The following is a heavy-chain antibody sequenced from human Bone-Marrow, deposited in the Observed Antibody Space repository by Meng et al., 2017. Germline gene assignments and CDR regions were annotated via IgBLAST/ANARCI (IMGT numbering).Heavy chain of an antibody. D-gene: IGHD3-22*01. Sequence: VAAQGSVHRVVAPSGTLSLSCLVSCGSISSSNWWSWVRQPPGKGLEWIGEIYHSGSTNYNPSLKSRVTRSVDKSKNQFSLKLSSVTAADTAVYYCARDSRTYYYDSSGYTFDYWGQGTLVTVSS. V-gene: IGHV4-4*02. CDR2: IYHSGST. J-gene: IGHJ4*02. CDR1: CGSISSSNW. CDR3: ARDSRTYYYDSSGYTFDY.